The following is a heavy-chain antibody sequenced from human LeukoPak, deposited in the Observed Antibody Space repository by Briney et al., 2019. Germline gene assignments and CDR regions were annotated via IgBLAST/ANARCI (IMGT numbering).Heavy chain of an antibody. CDR2: IYPGDSDT. CDR1: GYSFTSYW. J-gene: IGHJ4*02. D-gene: IGHD3-22*01. V-gene: IGHV5-51*01. Sequence: KSGESLKISCKGSGYSFTSYWIGWVRQMPGKGLEWMGIIYPGDSDTRYSPSFQGQVTISADKSISTAYLQWSSLKASDIAMYYCARGSNYYDSSAAFFDYWGQGTLVTVSS. CDR3: ARGSNYYDSSAAFFDY.